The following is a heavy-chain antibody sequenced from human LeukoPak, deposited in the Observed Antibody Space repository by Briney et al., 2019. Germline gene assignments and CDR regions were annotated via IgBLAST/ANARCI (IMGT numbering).Heavy chain of an antibody. CDR2: ISGSGGST. CDR1: GFTFSSYG. J-gene: IGHJ4*02. V-gene: IGHV3-23*01. Sequence: GTLRLSCAASGFTFSSYGMSWVRQAPGKGLEWVSAISGSGGSTYYADSVKGRFTISRDNSKNTLYLEMNSLRVEDTAVYYCVRGADTGYSSDSWGQGTLVTVSS. D-gene: IGHD3-9*01. CDR3: VRGADTGYSSDS.